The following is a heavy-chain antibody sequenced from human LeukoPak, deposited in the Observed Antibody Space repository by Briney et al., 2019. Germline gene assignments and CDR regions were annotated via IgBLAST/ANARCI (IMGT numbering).Heavy chain of an antibody. CDR3: ARTATPGIAAAGTGNWFYP. Sequence: GGSLRLFCAASGLHFSSHGMHWLRQAPGKGLEWVAFIRYDGSNIYYADPVKGRFTISRDNSKNTQYLQMNSLRAEDTAVYYCARTATPGIAAAGTGNWFYPWGQGTLVTVSS. V-gene: IGHV3-30*02. J-gene: IGHJ5*02. CDR2: IRYDGSNI. CDR1: GLHFSSHG. D-gene: IGHD6-13*01.